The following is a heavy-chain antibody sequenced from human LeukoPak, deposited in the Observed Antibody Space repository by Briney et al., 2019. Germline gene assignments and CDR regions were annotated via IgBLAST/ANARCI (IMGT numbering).Heavy chain of an antibody. J-gene: IGHJ5*02. Sequence: QPGGSLRLSCAASVFTFSNYWMIWVRQAPGKGQEGVGNIKQDGSEKRYADSVRGRFSISRDNAQTSLYLQMNSLRAEDTAVYYCARASDPWLQLTWGQGTLVTVSS. CDR1: VFTFSNYW. CDR2: IKQDGSEK. V-gene: IGHV3-7*05. CDR3: ARASDPWLQLT. D-gene: IGHD5-24*01.